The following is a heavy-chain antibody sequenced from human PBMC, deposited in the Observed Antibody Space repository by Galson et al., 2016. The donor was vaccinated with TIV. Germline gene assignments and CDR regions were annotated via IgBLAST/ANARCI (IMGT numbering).Heavy chain of an antibody. V-gene: IGHV5-51*03. CDR3: ARAPGYSGYSYGYFDS. J-gene: IGHJ4*02. CDR1: RYSFTSNW. D-gene: IGHD5-18*01. CDR2: MYPADSDI. Sequence: QSGAEVKKPGESLKISCQVSRYSFTSNWIAWVRQMPGKGLEWMGIMYPADSDIRYSPSFQGQATMSADDSISTAYLQWSSLKASDSAIYFCARAPGYSGYSYGYFDSWGQGTRVTVSS.